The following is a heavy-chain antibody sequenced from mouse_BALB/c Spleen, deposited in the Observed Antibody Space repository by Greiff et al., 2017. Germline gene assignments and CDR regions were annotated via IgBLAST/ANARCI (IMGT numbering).Heavy chain of an antibody. D-gene: IGHD1-3*01. J-gene: IGHJ3*01. CDR1: GYTFTSYY. V-gene: IGHV1S81*02. Sequence: QVQLQQPGAELVKPGASVKLSCKASGYTFTSYYMYWVKQRPGQGLEWIGGINPSNGGTNFNEKFKSKATLTVDKSSSTAYMQLSSLTSEDSAVYYCARGPHNFWFAYWGQGTLVTVSA. CDR3: ARGPHNFWFAY. CDR2: INPSNGGT.